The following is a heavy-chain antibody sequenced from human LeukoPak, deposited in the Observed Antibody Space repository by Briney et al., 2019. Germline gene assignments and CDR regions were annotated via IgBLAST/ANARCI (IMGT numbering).Heavy chain of an antibody. CDR3: AREGRIY. V-gene: IGHV3-30*03. CDR2: ISYDGSNK. CDR1: GFTFTNYW. Sequence: PGGSLRLSCATFGFTFTNYWMAWVRQAPGKGLEWVAVISYDGSNKYYADSVKGRFTISRDNSKNTLYLQMNSLRAEDTAVYYCAREGRIYWGQGTLVTVSS. J-gene: IGHJ4*02.